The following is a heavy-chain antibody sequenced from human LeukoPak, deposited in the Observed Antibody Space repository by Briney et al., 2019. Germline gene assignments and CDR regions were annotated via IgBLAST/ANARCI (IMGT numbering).Heavy chain of an antibody. CDR3: ARGPYYGSGSYIGGFDY. Sequence: ASMKVSCKASGGTFSSYAISWVRQAPGQGLEWMGRIIPILGIANYAQKFQGRVTITADKSTSTAYMELSSLRSEDTAVYYCARGPYYGSGSYIGGFDYWGQGTLVTVSS. V-gene: IGHV1-69*04. D-gene: IGHD3-10*01. CDR1: GGTFSSYA. J-gene: IGHJ4*02. CDR2: IIPILGIA.